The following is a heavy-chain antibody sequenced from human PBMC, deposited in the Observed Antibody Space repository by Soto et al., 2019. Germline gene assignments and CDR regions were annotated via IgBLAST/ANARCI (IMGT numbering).Heavy chain of an antibody. V-gene: IGHV3-21*01. CDR2: ISSSSSYI. Sequence: EVQLVESGGGLVKPGGSLRLSCAASGFTFSSYSMNWVHQAPGKGLEWVSSISSSSSYIYYADSVKGRFTISRDNAKNSLYLQMNSLRAEDTAVYYCARDFGGYCSSTSCSDYWGQGTLVTVSS. CDR3: ARDFGGYCSSTSCSDY. J-gene: IGHJ4*02. CDR1: GFTFSSYS. D-gene: IGHD2-2*01.